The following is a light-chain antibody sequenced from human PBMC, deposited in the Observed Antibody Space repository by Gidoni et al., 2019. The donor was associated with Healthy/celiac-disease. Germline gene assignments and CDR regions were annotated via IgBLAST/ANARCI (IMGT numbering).Light chain of an antibody. V-gene: IGLV1-40*01. Sequence: QSVLTQPPSVSGAPGQRVTISCTGSSSNIGAGYDVHWYQQLPGTAPKLLSYGNSNRPSGVPDRFSGSKSGTSASLAITGLQAEDEAYYYCQSYDSSLSGSRVFGGGTKLTVL. CDR1: SSNIGAGYD. J-gene: IGLJ3*02. CDR2: GNS. CDR3: QSYDSSLSGSRV.